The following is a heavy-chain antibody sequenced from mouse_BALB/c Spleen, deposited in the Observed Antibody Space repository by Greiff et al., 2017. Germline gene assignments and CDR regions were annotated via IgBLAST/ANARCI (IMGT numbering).Heavy chain of an antibody. J-gene: IGHJ4*01. CDR1: GYSFTGYN. CDR2: IDPYNGGT. D-gene: IGHD1-1*01. V-gene: IGHV1S135*01. Sequence: VQLQQSGPELEKPGASVKISCKASGYSFTGYNMNWVKQSNGKSLEWIGYIDPYNGGTSYNQKFKGKATLTVDKSSSTAYMHLNSLTSEDSAVYYCAWYYYGSAMDYWGQGTSVTVSS. CDR3: AWYYYGSAMDY.